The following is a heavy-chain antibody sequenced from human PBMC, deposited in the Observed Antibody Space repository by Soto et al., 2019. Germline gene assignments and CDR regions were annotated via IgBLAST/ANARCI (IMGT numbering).Heavy chain of an antibody. CDR2: IYYSGST. Sequence: SEALSVTCTVSGGSISSGGYYWSWIRQHPGKGLEWIGYIYYSGSTYYNPSLKSRVTISVDTSKNQFSLKLSSVTAADTAVYYCARESKAVAGSYYFDYWGQGTLVTVSS. CDR3: ARESKAVAGSYYFDY. J-gene: IGHJ4*02. CDR1: GGSISSGGYY. D-gene: IGHD6-19*01. V-gene: IGHV4-31*03.